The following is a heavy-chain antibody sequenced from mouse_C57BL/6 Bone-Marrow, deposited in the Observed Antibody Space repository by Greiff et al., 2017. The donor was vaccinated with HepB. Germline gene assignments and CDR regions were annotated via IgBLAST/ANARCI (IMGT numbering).Heavy chain of an antibody. CDR1: GYSITSGYY. J-gene: IGHJ1*03. Sequence: DVQLQESGPGLVKPSQSLSLTCSVTGYSITSGYYWNWIRQSPGNKLEWMGYISYDGSNNYNPTLKNRISITRDTSKNQFFLKLNSVTTEDTATYYCASGRLFITTVVEWYFDVWGTGTTVTVSS. D-gene: IGHD1-1*01. CDR2: ISYDGSN. V-gene: IGHV3-6*01. CDR3: ASGRLFITTVVEWYFDV.